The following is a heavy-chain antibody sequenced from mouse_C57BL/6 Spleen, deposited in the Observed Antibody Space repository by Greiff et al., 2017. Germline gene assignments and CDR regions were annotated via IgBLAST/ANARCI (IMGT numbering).Heavy chain of an antibody. Sequence: VQLQQPGAELVKPGASVKMSCKASGYTFTSYWITWVKQRPGQGLEWIGDIYPGSGSTNYNEKFKSKATLTVDTSSSTAYMQLSSLTSEDSAVYYCAREDYYGSSLAMDYWGQGTSVTVSS. CDR1: GYTFTSYW. J-gene: IGHJ4*01. CDR2: IYPGSGST. D-gene: IGHD1-1*01. V-gene: IGHV1-55*01. CDR3: AREDYYGSSLAMDY.